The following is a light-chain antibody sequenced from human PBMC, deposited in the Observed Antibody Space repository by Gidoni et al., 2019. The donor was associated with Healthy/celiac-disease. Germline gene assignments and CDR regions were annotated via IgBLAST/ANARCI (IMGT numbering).Light chain of an antibody. CDR2: GAS. CDR1: QSVSSN. V-gene: IGKV3-15*01. Sequence: EIVMTQSPATLSVSPGERATLSCSASQSVSSNLAWYQQKPGQAPRLLIYGASTRATGIPAMFSGSGSGTEFTLTISSLQSEDFAVYYCQQYNNWRTFGGGTKVEIK. J-gene: IGKJ4*01. CDR3: QQYNNWRT.